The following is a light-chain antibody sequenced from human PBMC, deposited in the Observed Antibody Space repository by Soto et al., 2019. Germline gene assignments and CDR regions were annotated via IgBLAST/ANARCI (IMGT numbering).Light chain of an antibody. CDR2: DNN. CDR1: SSNIGNNY. V-gene: IGLV1-51*01. Sequence: QSVLTQPPSVSAAPGQTVTISCSGSSSNIGNNYVSWYQHLPGTAPQVLIYDNNNRSSGIPDRFSGSKSGTSATLAISGRQTGDEADYHCVTWDSGMSAVVFGGGTKLTVL. CDR3: VTWDSGMSAVV. J-gene: IGLJ2*01.